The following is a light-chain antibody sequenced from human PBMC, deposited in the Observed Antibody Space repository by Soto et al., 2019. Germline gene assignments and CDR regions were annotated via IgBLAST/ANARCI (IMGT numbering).Light chain of an antibody. J-gene: IGKJ1*01. CDR1: QYVSSF. CDR2: DAS. Sequence: EIVLTQSPATLSLSPGERATLSCRASQYVSSFLAWYQQKAGQAPRLLIYDASHRATGIPARFSGSGSGTDFTLTINILEPEDFALYYCQQRYNWPPTFGQGTKVEIK. CDR3: QQRYNWPPT. V-gene: IGKV3-11*01.